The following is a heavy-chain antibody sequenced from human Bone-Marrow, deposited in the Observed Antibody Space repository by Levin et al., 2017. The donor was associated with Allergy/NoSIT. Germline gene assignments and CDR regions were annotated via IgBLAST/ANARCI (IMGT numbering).Heavy chain of an antibody. CDR2: ISSSSSTI. CDR1: GFTFSSYS. J-gene: IGHJ3*02. D-gene: IGHD1-26*01. V-gene: IGHV3-48*01. Sequence: GGSLRLSCAASGFTFSSYSMNWVRQAPGKGLEWVSYISSSSSTIYYADSVKGRFTISRDNAKNSLYLQMNSLRAEDTAVYYCARAWELPQIDAFDIWGQGTMVTVSS. CDR3: ARAWELPQIDAFDI.